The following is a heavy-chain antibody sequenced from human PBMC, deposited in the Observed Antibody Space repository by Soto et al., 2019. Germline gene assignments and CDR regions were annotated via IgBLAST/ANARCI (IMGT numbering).Heavy chain of an antibody. V-gene: IGHV3-74*03. Sequence: EVQLVESGGDLVQPGGSLRLSCAASGFTFSGHWMHWVRQVPGKGLEWVSRINTDGGSSAYSDSVKGRFTISRDNAKNTLYLQMNGLSAEDTAVYYCAREEGYCSRTSCYRRAFDTWGQGTTVTVSS. J-gene: IGHJ3*02. CDR2: INTDGGSS. D-gene: IGHD2-2*01. CDR3: AREEGYCSRTSCYRRAFDT. CDR1: GFTFSGHW.